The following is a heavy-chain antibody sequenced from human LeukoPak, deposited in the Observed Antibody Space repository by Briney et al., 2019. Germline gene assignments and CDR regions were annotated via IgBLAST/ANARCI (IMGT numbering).Heavy chain of an antibody. V-gene: IGHV1-69*05. D-gene: IGHD6-19*01. J-gene: IGHJ6*03. Sequence: SVKVSCKASGGTFSSYAISWVRQAPGQGLEWMGGIIPIFGTANYAQKFQGRVTITTDESTSTAYTELSSLRSEDTAVYYCARGRSSGWGYYYYMDVWGKGTTVTVSS. CDR1: GGTFSSYA. CDR2: IIPIFGTA. CDR3: ARGRSSGWGYYYYMDV.